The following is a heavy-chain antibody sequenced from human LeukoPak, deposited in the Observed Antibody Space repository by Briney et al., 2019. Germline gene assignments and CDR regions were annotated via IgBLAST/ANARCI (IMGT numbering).Heavy chain of an antibody. V-gene: IGHV4-39*01. Sequence: SETLSLTCTVSGGSISSVTDYWGWIRQPPGKGLERIGVVYYTGSNYNNPSLKRRVTLSVDTSKNQFALKLSSVTAADTAVYYCARHERTSYCNGGSCELLDDWGQGTLVTVSS. D-gene: IGHD2-15*01. CDR1: GGSISSVTDY. CDR2: VYYTGSN. J-gene: IGHJ4*02. CDR3: ARHERTSYCNGGSCELLDD.